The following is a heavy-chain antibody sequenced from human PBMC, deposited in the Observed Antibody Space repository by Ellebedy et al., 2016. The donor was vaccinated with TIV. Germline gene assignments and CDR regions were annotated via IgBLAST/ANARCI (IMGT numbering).Heavy chain of an antibody. CDR2: INHSGST. CDR3: AREIDGSSWTGIDY. V-gene: IGHV4-34*01. D-gene: IGHD6-13*01. CDR1: GGSFSGYY. J-gene: IGHJ4*02. Sequence: SETLSLXXAVYGGSFSGYYWSWIRQPPGKGLEWIGEINHSGSTNYNPSLKSRVTISVDTSKNQFSLKLSSVTAADTAVYYCAREIDGSSWTGIDYWGQGTLVTVSS.